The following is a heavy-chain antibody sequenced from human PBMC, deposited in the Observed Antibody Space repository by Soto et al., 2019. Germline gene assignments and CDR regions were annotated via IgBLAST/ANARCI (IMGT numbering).Heavy chain of an antibody. Sequence: SETLSLTCAVSGGSISSGGYSWTWIRQPPGKGLESIGYIYPSGSTFYNPSLKSRVTISMDRSNNQFSLNLNSLTAADTAVYFCARSSLAAGVDPWGQGTLVTVSS. J-gene: IGHJ5*02. CDR1: GGSISSGGYS. D-gene: IGHD3-10*01. V-gene: IGHV4-30-2*01. CDR2: IYPSGST. CDR3: ARSSLAAGVDP.